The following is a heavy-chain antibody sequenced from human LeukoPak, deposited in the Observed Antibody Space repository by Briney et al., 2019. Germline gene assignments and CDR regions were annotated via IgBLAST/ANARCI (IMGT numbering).Heavy chain of an antibody. D-gene: IGHD6-19*01. J-gene: IGHJ5*02. Sequence: GESLKISCXGSGYSFTSYWIGWVRQMPGKGLEWMGIIYPGDSDTRYSPSFQGQATISADKSISTAYLKWSSLKASDTAMYYCVRRAVAGTVAWFDPWGQGTLVTVSS. CDR3: VRRAVAGTVAWFDP. CDR2: IYPGDSDT. V-gene: IGHV5-51*01. CDR1: GYSFTSYW.